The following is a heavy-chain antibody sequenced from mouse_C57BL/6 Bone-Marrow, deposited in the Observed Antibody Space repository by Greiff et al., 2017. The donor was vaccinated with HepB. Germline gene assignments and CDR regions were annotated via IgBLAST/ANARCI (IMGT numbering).Heavy chain of an antibody. CDR3: ARRVTTVVAKYWYFDV. CDR1: GYAFSSYW. Sequence: VQLQQSGAELVKPGASVKISCKASGYAFSSYWMNWVKQRPGKGLEWIGQIYPGEGDTNYNGKFKGKATLTADKSSSTAYMQLSSLTSEDSAVYFCARRVTTVVAKYWYFDVWGTGTTVTVSS. CDR2: IYPGEGDT. J-gene: IGHJ1*03. V-gene: IGHV1-80*01. D-gene: IGHD1-1*01.